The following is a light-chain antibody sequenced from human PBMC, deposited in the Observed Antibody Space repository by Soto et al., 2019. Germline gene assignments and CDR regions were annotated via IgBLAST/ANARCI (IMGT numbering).Light chain of an antibody. J-gene: IGLJ1*01. CDR2: EVS. CDR3: SSFTSSTTYV. V-gene: IGLV2-18*02. Sequence: QSVLTQPPSVSGSPGQSGAVSCTGTSSDVGSYNRVSWYQQPPGTAPKLMIYEVSNRPSGVPDRFSGSKSGNTASLTISGLQAEDEADYYCSSFTSSTTYVFGPGTTVTVL. CDR1: SSDVGSYNR.